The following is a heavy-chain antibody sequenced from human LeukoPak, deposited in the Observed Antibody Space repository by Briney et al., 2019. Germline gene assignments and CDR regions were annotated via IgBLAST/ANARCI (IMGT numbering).Heavy chain of an antibody. D-gene: IGHD6-6*01. Sequence: PSETLSLTCTVSGGSISAYYWSWIRQPPGKGLEWIGYIHYSGTTNYYPSLKSRVTIALDTSKNQFSLKLNSVTAADTAVYYCARFGTSSSRFFDQWGQGTLVTVSS. J-gene: IGHJ4*02. CDR2: IHYSGTT. CDR3: ARFGTSSSRFFDQ. CDR1: GGSISAYY. V-gene: IGHV4-59*01.